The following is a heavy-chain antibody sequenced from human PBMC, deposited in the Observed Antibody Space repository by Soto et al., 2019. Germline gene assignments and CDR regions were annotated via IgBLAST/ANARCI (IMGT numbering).Heavy chain of an antibody. D-gene: IGHD2-15*01. CDR3: ARDLHSGRKYWDFDI. CDR1: GYTFTHYG. J-gene: IGHJ2*01. Sequence: QVQLVQSGAEVKKPGASVKVSCKASGYTFTHYGITWVRQAPGQGLEWMGWINSFSGATNYPQKLQGRLSMTTDTSTNTVYMELSILKSDDTAFYYCARDLHSGRKYWDFDIWGRGTLVTVSS. V-gene: IGHV1-18*01. CDR2: INSFSGAT.